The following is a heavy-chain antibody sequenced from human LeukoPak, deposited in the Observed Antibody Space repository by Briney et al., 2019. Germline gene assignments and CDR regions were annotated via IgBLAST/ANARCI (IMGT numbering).Heavy chain of an antibody. CDR1: GGSISSSSYY. Sequence: SETLSLTCTVSGGSISSSSYYWGWIRQPPGKGLEWIGSIYYSGSTYYNPSLKSRVTISVDTSKNQFSLKLSSVTAADTAVYYCAREGYSSGWYRVPGWFDPWGQGTLVTVSS. V-gene: IGHV4-39*07. CDR3: AREGYSSGWYRVPGWFDP. D-gene: IGHD6-19*01. CDR2: IYYSGST. J-gene: IGHJ5*02.